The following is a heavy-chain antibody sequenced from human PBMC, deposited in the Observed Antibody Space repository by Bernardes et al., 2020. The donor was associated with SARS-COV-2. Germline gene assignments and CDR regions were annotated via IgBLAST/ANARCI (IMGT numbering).Heavy chain of an antibody. CDR3: ARGGRAPAMVGGVINWLDP. D-gene: IGHD3-10*01. Sequence: PETLSLTCTVSGGSISNSYWSWIRQTPGKGLEWIGYISYSGITDDNPSLKSRVTISVDTSKNMLSLNLTSVTAADTAVYYCARGGRAPAMVGGVINWLDPWGQGTLVTVSS. CDR2: ISYSGIT. V-gene: IGHV4-59*01. J-gene: IGHJ5*02. CDR1: GGSISNSY.